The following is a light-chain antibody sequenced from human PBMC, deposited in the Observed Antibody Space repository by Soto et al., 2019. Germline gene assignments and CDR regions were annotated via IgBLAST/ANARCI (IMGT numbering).Light chain of an antibody. J-gene: IGKJ1*01. V-gene: IGKV3-11*01. CDR3: QQRSNWPSGT. CDR1: QSVTDS. CDR2: GAS. Sequence: EIVLTQSPATLSLSPGERATLSCRASQSVTDSLAWYQQNPGQSPRLLIYGASNRATGIPARFSGSGSGTDFTLTISSLEPEDFAVYYCQQRSNWPSGTFGQGTKVDIK.